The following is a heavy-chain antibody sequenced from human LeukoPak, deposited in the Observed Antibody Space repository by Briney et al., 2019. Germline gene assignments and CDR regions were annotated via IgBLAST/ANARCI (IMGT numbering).Heavy chain of an antibody. J-gene: IGHJ3*02. Sequence: TSETLSLTCGVFGGSFSGYYWTWLRQPPGKGLEWIGQINHRGSSHYNPSLRSRVTISVDTSKTQFSLKLTSVTAADTAIYYCVRHSQWHYDSSPYHYKDAFDIWGQGTLVTVSS. V-gene: IGHV4-34*01. D-gene: IGHD3-22*01. CDR3: VRHSQWHYDSSPYHYKDAFDI. CDR2: INHRGSS. CDR1: GGSFSGYY.